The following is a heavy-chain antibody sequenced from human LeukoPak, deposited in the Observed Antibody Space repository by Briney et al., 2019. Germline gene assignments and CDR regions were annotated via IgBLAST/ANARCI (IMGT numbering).Heavy chain of an antibody. Sequence: PSETLSLTCTVSGGSISSGGQYWGWIRQPPGKGLEWIGSIYYSGSTYYNPSLKSRVTISVDTSKNQFSLKLSSVTAADTAVYYCARQGSGGSYSGQPEGRYYYYMDVWGKGTTVTVSS. V-gene: IGHV4-39*01. CDR1: GGSISSGGQY. CDR2: IYYSGST. J-gene: IGHJ6*03. CDR3: ARQGSGGSYSGQPEGRYYYYMDV. D-gene: IGHD1-26*01.